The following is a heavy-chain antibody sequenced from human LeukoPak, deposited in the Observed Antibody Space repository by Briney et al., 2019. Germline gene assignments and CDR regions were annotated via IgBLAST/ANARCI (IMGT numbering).Heavy chain of an antibody. Sequence: PGESLRLSCAASGFTFSSYEMNWVRQAPGKGLEWVSYISSSGSTIYYADFVKGRFTISRDNAKNSLYLQMNSLRAEDTAVYYCARDTHSGSYYRVGLTWGQGTLVTVSS. J-gene: IGHJ5*02. CDR2: ISSSGSTI. CDR3: ARDTHSGSYYRVGLT. V-gene: IGHV3-48*03. CDR1: GFTFSSYE. D-gene: IGHD1-26*01.